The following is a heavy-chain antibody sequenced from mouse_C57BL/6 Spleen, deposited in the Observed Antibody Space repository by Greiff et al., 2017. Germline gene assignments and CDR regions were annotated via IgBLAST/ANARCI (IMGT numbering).Heavy chain of an antibody. V-gene: IGHV1-80*01. D-gene: IGHD2-1*01. Sequence: VQLQQSGAELVKPGASVKISCKASGYAFSSYWMNWVKQRPGKGLEWIGQIYPGDGDTNYNGKFKGKATLTADKSSSTAYMQLSSLTSEDSAVYFCAGGYYGNYYWYFDVWGTGTTVTVSS. CDR1: GYAFSSYW. J-gene: IGHJ1*03. CDR2: IYPGDGDT. CDR3: AGGYYGNYYWYFDV.